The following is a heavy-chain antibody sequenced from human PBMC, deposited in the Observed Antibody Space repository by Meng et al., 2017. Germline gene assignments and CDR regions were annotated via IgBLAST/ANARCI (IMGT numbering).Heavy chain of an antibody. CDR3: ARGLTYYYDSSGYYFDY. D-gene: IGHD3-22*01. Sequence: QVRLEESGPGLVRPSETLSLTCTVSGGSVSSGSYYWSWIRQPPGKGLEWIGYIYYSGSTNYNPSLKSRVTISVDTSKNQFSLKLSSVTAADTAVYYCARGLTYYYDSSGYYFDYWGQGTLVTVSS. CDR2: IYYSGST. J-gene: IGHJ4*02. V-gene: IGHV4-61*01. CDR1: GGSVSSGSYY.